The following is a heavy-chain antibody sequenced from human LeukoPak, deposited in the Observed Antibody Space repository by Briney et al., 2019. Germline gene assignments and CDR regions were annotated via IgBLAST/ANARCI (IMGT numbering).Heavy chain of an antibody. V-gene: IGHV4-59*01. CDR3: ARARWDSYYYDSSGYCFDY. Sequence: SETLSLTCTVSGGSISSYYWSWIRQPPGKGLEWIGYINYSGSTNYNPSLKSRVTISVDTSKNQFSLKLSSVTAADTAVYYCARARWDSYYYDSSGYCFDYWGQGTLVTVSS. CDR2: INYSGST. J-gene: IGHJ4*02. CDR1: GGSISSYY. D-gene: IGHD3-22*01.